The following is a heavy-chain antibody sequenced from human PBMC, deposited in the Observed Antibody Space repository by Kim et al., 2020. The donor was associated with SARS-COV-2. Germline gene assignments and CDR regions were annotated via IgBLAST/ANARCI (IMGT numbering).Heavy chain of an antibody. Sequence: ADPVKGRFTVSRDNAGNSLYLQMSSLRPEDTGVYYCARGDTASWPEYFEHWGQGTLATVSS. J-gene: IGHJ1*01. D-gene: IGHD2-2*01. V-gene: IGHV3-11*03. CDR3: ARGDTASWPEYFEH.